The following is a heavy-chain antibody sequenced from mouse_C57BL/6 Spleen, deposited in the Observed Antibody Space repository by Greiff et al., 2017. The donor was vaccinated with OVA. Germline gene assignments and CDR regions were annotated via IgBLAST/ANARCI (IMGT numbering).Heavy chain of an antibody. Sequence: QVQLQQSGAELMKPGASVKLSCKATGYTFTGYWIEWVKQRPGHGLEWIGEILPGSGSTNYNEQFKGKATFTAEKSSNTASMQLSSLTTEDSAIYYCASGGYGYGGFLFAYWGQGTLVTVSA. CDR3: ASGGYGYGGFLFAY. D-gene: IGHD2-2*01. V-gene: IGHV1-9*01. CDR2: ILPGSGST. CDR1: GYTFTGYW. J-gene: IGHJ3*01.